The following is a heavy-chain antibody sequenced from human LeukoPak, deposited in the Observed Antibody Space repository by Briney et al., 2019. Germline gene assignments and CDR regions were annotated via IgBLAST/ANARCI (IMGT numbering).Heavy chain of an antibody. V-gene: IGHV4-39*07. J-gene: IGHJ4*02. CDR1: GGSISSNNYF. Sequence: SETLSLTCTVSGGSISSNNYFWSWIRQPPGKGLEWIGEINHSGSTNYNPSLKSRVTISVDTSKNQFSLKLSSVTAADTAVYYCARGETGGYCSGGSCYSNLIYYFDYWGQGTLVTVSS. D-gene: IGHD2-15*01. CDR2: INHSGST. CDR3: ARGETGGYCSGGSCYSNLIYYFDY.